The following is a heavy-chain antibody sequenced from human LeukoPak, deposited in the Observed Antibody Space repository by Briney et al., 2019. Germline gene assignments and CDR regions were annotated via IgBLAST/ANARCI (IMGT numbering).Heavy chain of an antibody. J-gene: IGHJ4*02. CDR2: ISRNSGSI. CDR1: GFTFDDYA. V-gene: IGHV3-9*03. Sequence: GGSLRLSCAASGFTFDDYAMHWVRQAPGKGREWVSGISRNSGSIGYADAVKGRFTISRDNAKNSLYLQMNSLRAEDMALYYCAKGPHCYDSSGYLYYFDYWGQGTLVTVSS. CDR3: AKGPHCYDSSGYLYYFDY. D-gene: IGHD3-22*01.